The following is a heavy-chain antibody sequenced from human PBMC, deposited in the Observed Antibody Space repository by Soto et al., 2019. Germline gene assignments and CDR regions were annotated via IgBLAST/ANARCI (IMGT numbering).Heavy chain of an antibody. J-gene: IGHJ6*02. V-gene: IGHV1-58*01. D-gene: IGHD3-10*01. Sequence: GDSVKVSCKASGYTFTNSAVQWVRQARGQRLEWIGWIVVGSGNTNYARKFQERVTITRDMSTTTAYMELSSLRSEDTAVYYCAADKLLWFLELFHYYYYGMDVWGQETTVTVSS. CDR1: GYTFTNSA. CDR2: IVVGSGNT. CDR3: AADKLLWFLELFHYYYYGMDV.